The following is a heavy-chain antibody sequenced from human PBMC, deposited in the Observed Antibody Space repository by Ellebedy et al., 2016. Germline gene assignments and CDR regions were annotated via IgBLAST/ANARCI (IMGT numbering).Heavy chain of an antibody. D-gene: IGHD1-26*01. Sequence: GGSLRLSXAASGFTFSSYWMSWVRQAPGKGLEWVANIKQDGSEKYYVDSVKGRFTISRDNAKNSLYLQMNSLRAEDTAVYYCARVGVVGATSFFFDYWGQGTLVTVSS. CDR3: ARVGVVGATSFFFDY. CDR1: GFTFSSYW. J-gene: IGHJ4*02. V-gene: IGHV3-7*01. CDR2: IKQDGSEK.